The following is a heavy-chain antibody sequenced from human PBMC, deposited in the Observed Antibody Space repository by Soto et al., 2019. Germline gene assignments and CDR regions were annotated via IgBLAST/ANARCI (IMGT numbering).Heavy chain of an antibody. CDR3: AKTGSSGWYGTNWFDP. CDR1: GFTFSSYA. V-gene: IGHV3-23*01. D-gene: IGHD6-19*01. J-gene: IGHJ5*02. Sequence: GGSLRLSSAASGFTFSSYAMSWVRQAPGKGLEWVSAISGSGGSTYYADSVKGRFTISRDNSKNTLYLQMNSLRAEDTAVYYCAKTGSSGWYGTNWFDPWGQGTLVTVSS. CDR2: ISGSGGST.